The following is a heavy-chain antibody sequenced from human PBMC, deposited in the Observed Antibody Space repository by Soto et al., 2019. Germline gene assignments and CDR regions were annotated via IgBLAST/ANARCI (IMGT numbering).Heavy chain of an antibody. V-gene: IGHV4-59*01. D-gene: IGHD2-2*01. CDR3: ARQGPASILNTWFDP. Sequence: AETLSLTGTVSGVAISSYYWSWIRHPPGKGLEWIGYIYYSGSTNYNPSLKSRATISLDTSKNQFSLKLSSVTAADTAVYYCARQGPASILNTWFDPWGQGTLVTVSS. CDR2: IYYSGST. J-gene: IGHJ5*02. CDR1: GVAISSYY.